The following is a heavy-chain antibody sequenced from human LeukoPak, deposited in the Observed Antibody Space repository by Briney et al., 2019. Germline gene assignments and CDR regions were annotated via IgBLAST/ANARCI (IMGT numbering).Heavy chain of an antibody. Sequence: SETLSLTCTVSGGSISSYYWSWIRQPPGTGLEWIGYIYYSGSTNYNPSLKSRVTISVDTSKNQFSLKLSSVTAADTAVYYCARSQANWEYYFDYWGQGTLVTVSS. CDR3: ARSQANWEYYFDY. CDR1: GGSISSYY. J-gene: IGHJ4*02. D-gene: IGHD7-27*01. V-gene: IGHV4-59*01. CDR2: IYYSGST.